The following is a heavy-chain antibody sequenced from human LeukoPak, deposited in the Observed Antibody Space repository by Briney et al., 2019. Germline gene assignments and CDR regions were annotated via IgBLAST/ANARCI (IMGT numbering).Heavy chain of an antibody. D-gene: IGHD3-9*01. V-gene: IGHV1-18*01. J-gene: IGHJ3*02. CDR2: ISPYNGNT. CDR1: GYTFTTYG. CDR3: ARDYYNILTGYPYNAFDM. Sequence: EASVQVSCKASGYTFTTYGINWVRQAPGHGLEWVGWISPYNGNTNYAQKRQGRVTLTTDTSTSTAYTELRSLRSDDTAVYYCARDYYNILTGYPYNAFDMWGQGTMVTVS.